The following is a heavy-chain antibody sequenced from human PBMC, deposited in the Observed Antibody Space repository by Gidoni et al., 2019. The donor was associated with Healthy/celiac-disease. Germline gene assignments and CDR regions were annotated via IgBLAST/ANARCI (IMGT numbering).Heavy chain of an antibody. Sequence: VQLLESGGGVVQPGRSLRLSCAASGFTFSSYGMHWVRQAPGKGLEWFAVIWYDGSNKYYADSVKGRFTISRDNSKNTLYLQMNSLRAEDTAVYYCAREAMIIGGGAFDIWGQGTMVTVSS. CDR1: GFTFSSYG. CDR3: AREAMIIGGGAFDI. V-gene: IGHV3-33*01. CDR2: IWYDGSNK. D-gene: IGHD3-22*01. J-gene: IGHJ3*02.